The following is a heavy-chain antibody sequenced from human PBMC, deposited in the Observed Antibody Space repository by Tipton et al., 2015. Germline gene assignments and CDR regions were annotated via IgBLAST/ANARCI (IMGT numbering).Heavy chain of an antibody. D-gene: IGHD3-10*01. CDR1: GGSFSGYT. CDR3: ARDAGIYDNNGYDS. Sequence: PSLTCAVYGGSFSGYTWHWIRQPPGKRLEWIGYTFYSGSTNYNPSLKSRITISIDTSKNQFFLKLRSVTAADTAVYFCARDAGIYDNNGYDSWGRGTLVTVSS. J-gene: IGHJ4*02. CDR2: TFYSGST. V-gene: IGHV4-59*01.